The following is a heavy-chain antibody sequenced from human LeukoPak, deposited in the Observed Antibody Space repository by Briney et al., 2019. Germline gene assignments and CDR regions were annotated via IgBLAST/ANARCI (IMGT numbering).Heavy chain of an antibody. J-gene: IGHJ4*02. CDR3: AKAGYSYGYHLY. CDR1: GFPFSSYA. V-gene: IGHV3-23*01. D-gene: IGHD5-18*01. CDR2: ISCSGGST. Sequence: GGPLRLSCTPSGFPFSSYAMSGVPQAPGKGLEGVSDISCSGGSTYYADSVKGRFTISRDNSKNTLYLQMNSLRAEDTAVYYCAKAGYSYGYHLYWGRGTLITVSS.